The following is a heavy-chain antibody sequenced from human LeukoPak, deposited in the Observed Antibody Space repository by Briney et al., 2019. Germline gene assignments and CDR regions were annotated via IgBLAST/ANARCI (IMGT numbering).Heavy chain of an antibody. J-gene: IGHJ4*02. CDR1: GFTFSSYE. V-gene: IGHV3-48*03. Sequence: GGSLRLSCAASGFTFSSYEMSWVRQAPGKWLEWVSYISSSGSTIYYSDSVKGRFTISRDNSNNTLYLQMNSLRAEDTAVYYCAKVPLRSGWKVFDYWGQGTLVTVSS. CDR2: ISSSGSTI. CDR3: AKVPLRSGWKVFDY. D-gene: IGHD6-19*01.